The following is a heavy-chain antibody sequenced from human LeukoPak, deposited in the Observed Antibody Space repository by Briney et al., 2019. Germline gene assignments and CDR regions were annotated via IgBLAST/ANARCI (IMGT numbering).Heavy chain of an antibody. CDR2: IYYSGST. D-gene: IGHD5-12*01. Sequence: SETLSLTCRVFGGSISSSSYYWGWIRQPPGKGLEWIGSIYYSGSTYYNPSLKSRVTISIDTSKNQFSLKLSSVTAADTAVYYCARHVDGRSWFDPWGQGTLVTVSS. CDR1: GGSISSSSYY. J-gene: IGHJ5*02. CDR3: ARHVDGRSWFDP. V-gene: IGHV4-39*01.